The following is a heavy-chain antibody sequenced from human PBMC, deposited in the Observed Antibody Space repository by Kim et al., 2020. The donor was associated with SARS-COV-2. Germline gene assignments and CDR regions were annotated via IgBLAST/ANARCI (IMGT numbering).Heavy chain of an antibody. J-gene: IGHJ4*02. V-gene: IGHV3-23*01. D-gene: IGHD2-2*01. CDR3: AKTSSTTVHFDY. Sequence: YYADSAKGRFTISRDNSKNTLYLEMNSLRAEDTAVYYCAKTSSTTVHFDYWGQGTLVTVSS.